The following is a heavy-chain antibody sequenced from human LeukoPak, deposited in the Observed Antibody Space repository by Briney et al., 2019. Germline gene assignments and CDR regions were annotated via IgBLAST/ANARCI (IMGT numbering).Heavy chain of an antibody. J-gene: IGHJ4*02. CDR2: IIPIFGTA. D-gene: IGHD3/OR15-3a*01. V-gene: IGHV1-69*13. Sequence: ASVKVSCKASGGTFSSYAISWVRQAPGQGLEWMGGIIPIFGTANYAQKFQGRVTITADESTSTAYMELRSLRSDDTAVYYCARDSLLRTGNDYWGQGTLVTVSS. CDR1: GGTFSSYA. CDR3: ARDSLLRTGNDY.